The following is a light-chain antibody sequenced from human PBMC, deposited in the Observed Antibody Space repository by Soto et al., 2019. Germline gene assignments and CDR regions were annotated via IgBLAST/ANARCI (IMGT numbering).Light chain of an antibody. CDR3: SSHTTYSTRI. V-gene: IGLV2-14*01. J-gene: IGLJ1*01. CDR1: SSDIGSYNY. CDR2: EVS. Sequence: QSALTQPASVSGSPGQSIALSCTGTSSDIGSYNYVSWYQQHPGKAPKLIIHEVSNRPSGISDHFSGSKSGNTASLTISGLQADDEADYYCSSHTTYSTRIFGTGTKVPVL.